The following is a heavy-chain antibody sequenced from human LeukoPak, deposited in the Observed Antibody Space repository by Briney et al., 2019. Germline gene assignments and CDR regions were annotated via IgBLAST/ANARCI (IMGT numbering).Heavy chain of an antibody. CDR2: VIRDGSFT. CDR3: ATEGQYYDSSGYPTWTFDS. D-gene: IGHD3-22*01. J-gene: IGHJ4*02. V-gene: IGHV3-74*01. Sequence: GGSLRLSCAASGFTFRSYWMHWVRQAPGKGLEWVSRVIRDGSFTNYADSVKGRFTISRDNSKNTLYLQMNSLRAEDTAVYYCATEGQYYDSSGYPTWTFDSWGQGTLVTVSS. CDR1: GFTFRSYW.